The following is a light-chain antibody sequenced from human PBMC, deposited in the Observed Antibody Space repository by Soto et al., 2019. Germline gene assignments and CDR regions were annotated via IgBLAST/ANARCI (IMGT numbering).Light chain of an antibody. CDR2: DVS. CDR1: SREVGGYNY. Sequence: QPVRKHPASVYGVPRGGSTISCNRNSREVGGYNYVSWYQQHPGKAPKLMIYDVSNRPSGVSNRFSGSKSGNTASLTISGLQAEEEADYYCSSYTSSSTLDVVFGGGTQLTVL. V-gene: IGLV2-14*01. CDR3: SSYTSSSTLDVV. J-gene: IGLJ2*01.